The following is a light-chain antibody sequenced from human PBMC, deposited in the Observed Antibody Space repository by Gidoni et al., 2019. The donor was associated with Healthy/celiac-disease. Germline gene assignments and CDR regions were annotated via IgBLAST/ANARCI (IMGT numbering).Light chain of an antibody. CDR3: SSYTSSSTPV. CDR1: SSDVGGYNY. Sequence: QSALTQPASVPGSPGQSITISCTGTSSDVGGYNYDSWYQQHPGKAPKLMIYDVSNRPSGVSNRFSGSKSGNTASLTISGLQAEDEADYYCSSYTSSSTPVFGGGTKLTVL. CDR2: DVS. V-gene: IGLV2-14*03. J-gene: IGLJ2*01.